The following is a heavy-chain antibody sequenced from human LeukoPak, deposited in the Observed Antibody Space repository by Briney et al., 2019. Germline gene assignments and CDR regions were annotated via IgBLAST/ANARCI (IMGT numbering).Heavy chain of an antibody. D-gene: IGHD3-16*01. CDR3: AKPGHADYDYVWEPYYYYYYYMDV. CDR1: GFTFSSYA. CDR2: ISGSGGST. Sequence: GGSLRLSCAASGFTFSSYAMSWVRQAPGKGLEWVSAISGSGGSTYYADSVKGRFTISRDNSKNTLYLQMNSLRAEDTAVYYCAKPGHADYDYVWEPYYYYYYYMDVWGKGTTVTVSS. V-gene: IGHV3-23*01. J-gene: IGHJ6*03.